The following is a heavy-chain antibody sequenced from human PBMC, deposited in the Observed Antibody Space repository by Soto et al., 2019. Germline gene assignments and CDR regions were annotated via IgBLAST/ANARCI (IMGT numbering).Heavy chain of an antibody. V-gene: IGHV4-4*07. D-gene: IGHD2-15*01. CDR1: GDSLSSYY. CDR3: GPGFSGGGCQSDNCMVV. Sequence: SETLSLTSTVSGDSLSSYYWRWVRQPAKRGLEWNGRIFISGSTDYNPSLKGRSTMSVARSKNQFSLNLTSGTAADTAVIDCGPGFSGGGCQSDNCMVVWGQGTMVTVSS. CDR2: IFISGST. J-gene: IGHJ6*02.